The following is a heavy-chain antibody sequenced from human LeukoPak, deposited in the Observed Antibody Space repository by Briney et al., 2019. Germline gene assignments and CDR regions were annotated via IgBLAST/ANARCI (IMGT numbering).Heavy chain of an antibody. CDR2: IKQDGSEK. Sequence: GGSLILSCVVSGFTFSNYWMSWVRRAPGKGLQWVANIKQDGSEKYYVDSVKGRFTMSRDNAKNSLYLQMNSLRAEDTAVYYCARVQWELRGVGSYFEYWGQGALVTVSS. J-gene: IGHJ4*02. CDR3: ARVQWELRGVGSYFEY. V-gene: IGHV3-7*01. CDR1: GFTFSNYW. D-gene: IGHD1-26*01.